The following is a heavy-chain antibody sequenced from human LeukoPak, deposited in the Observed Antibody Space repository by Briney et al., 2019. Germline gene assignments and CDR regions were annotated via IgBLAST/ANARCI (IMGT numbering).Heavy chain of an antibody. D-gene: IGHD6-25*01. CDR2: INPNSGGT. CDR3: AYGRLRENFDY. CDR1: GYTFTDYY. Sequence: GASVKVSCKASGYTFTDYYMHWVRQAPGQGLECMGWINPNSGGTNYAQKFQGRVTITADESTSTAYMELSSLRSEDTAVYYCAYGRLRENFDYWGQGTLVTVSS. V-gene: IGHV1-2*02. J-gene: IGHJ4*02.